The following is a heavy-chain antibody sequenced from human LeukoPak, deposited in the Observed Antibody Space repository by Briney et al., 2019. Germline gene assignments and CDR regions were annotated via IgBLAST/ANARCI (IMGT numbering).Heavy chain of an antibody. J-gene: IGHJ4*02. CDR3: ARVEQQWLVHSDY. V-gene: IGHV3-74*01. CDR2: INSDGSST. CDR1: GFTFSSYW. D-gene: IGHD6-19*01. Sequence: PEGSLRLSXAASGFTFSSYWMHWVRQAPGKGLVWVSRINSDGSSTSYADSVKGRFTISRDNAKNTLYLQMNSLRAEDTAVYYCARVEQQWLVHSDYWGQGTLVTVSS.